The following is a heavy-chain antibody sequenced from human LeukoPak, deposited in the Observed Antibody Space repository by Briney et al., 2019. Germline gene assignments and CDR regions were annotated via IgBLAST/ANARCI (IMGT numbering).Heavy chain of an antibody. J-gene: IGHJ4*02. CDR3: AKGALEWTYYFDF. CDR1: GPTFSSYA. V-gene: IGHV3-23*01. Sequence: GGSLRLSRAASGPTFSSYAMTWVRQPPGKGLECISAISGSAGTTYYADSVKGRFTISRDNSKNTLSLQMSSLRAEDTAVYYCAKGALEWTYYFDFWGQGTLVTVSS. D-gene: IGHD3-3*01. CDR2: ISGSAGTT.